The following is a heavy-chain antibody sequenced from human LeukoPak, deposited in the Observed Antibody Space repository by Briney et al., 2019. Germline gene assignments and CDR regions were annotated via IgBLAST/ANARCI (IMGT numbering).Heavy chain of an antibody. CDR3: AREGSRGNSQFDY. CDR2: IWYDGSNK. J-gene: IGHJ4*02. Sequence: GGSLRLSCAASGFTFSSSAMSWVRQVPGKGLEWVALIWYDGSNKYYTDSVKGRLTISRDNSKNTLCLQMNSLRAEDTAIYYCAREGSRGNSQFDYWGQGTLVTVSS. V-gene: IGHV3-33*08. D-gene: IGHD2/OR15-2a*01. CDR1: GFTFSSSA.